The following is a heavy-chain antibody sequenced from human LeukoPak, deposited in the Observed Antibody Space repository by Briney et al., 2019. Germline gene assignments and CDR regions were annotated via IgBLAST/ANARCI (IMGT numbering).Heavy chain of an antibody. CDR1: GGSISSYY. D-gene: IGHD6-13*01. Sequence: SETLSLTCTVSGGSISSYYWNWIRQSPGKGLEWIGFIYYSGNTNYNPSLKSRVTMSVDTSKNQFSLNLSSVTAADTGVFHCARGNTWYPYWGQGILVTVSS. V-gene: IGHV4-59*01. CDR2: IYYSGNT. CDR3: ARGNTWYPY. J-gene: IGHJ4*02.